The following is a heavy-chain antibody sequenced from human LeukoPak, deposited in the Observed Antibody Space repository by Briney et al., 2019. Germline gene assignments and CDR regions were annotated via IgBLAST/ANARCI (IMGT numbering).Heavy chain of an antibody. V-gene: IGHV1-24*01. J-gene: IGHJ4*02. CDR3: ATDRGYDILTGYYY. CDR2: FDPEDGET. Sequence: ASVKVSCKVSGYTLTELSMHWVRQAPGKGLEWMGGFDPEDGETIYAQKFQGRVTMTEDTSTDTAYMELSSLRSEDTAVYYCATDRGYDILTGYYYCGQGTLVTVSS. CDR1: GYTLTELS. D-gene: IGHD3-9*01.